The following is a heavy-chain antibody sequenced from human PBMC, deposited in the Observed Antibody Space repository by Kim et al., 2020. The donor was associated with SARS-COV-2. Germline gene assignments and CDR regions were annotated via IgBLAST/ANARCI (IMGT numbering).Heavy chain of an antibody. CDR1: GGSISSGGYY. CDR3: ARLHRSYYYYGMDV. J-gene: IGHJ6*02. V-gene: IGHV4-31*03. Sequence: SETLSLTCTVSGGSISSGGYYWSWIRQHPGKGLEWIGYIYYSGSTYYNPSLKSRVTISVDTSKNQFSLKLSSVTAADTAVYYCARLHRSYYYYGMDVWGQGTTVTVSS. D-gene: IGHD3-10*01. CDR2: IYYSGST.